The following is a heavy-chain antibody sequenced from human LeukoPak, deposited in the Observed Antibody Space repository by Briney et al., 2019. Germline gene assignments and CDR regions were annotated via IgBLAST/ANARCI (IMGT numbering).Heavy chain of an antibody. Sequence: SETLSLTCTVSGGSINNYYWSWIRQPPGKGLEYIGYIYYSGSANYNPSLKSRVTISVDPSKNQFSLKLSSVTAADTAVYYCARNGDYYEKSGYYYLFDFWGQGTLVTVSS. CDR3: ARNGDYYEKSGYYYLFDF. V-gene: IGHV4-59*01. J-gene: IGHJ4*02. CDR1: GGSINNYY. CDR2: IYYSGSA. D-gene: IGHD3-22*01.